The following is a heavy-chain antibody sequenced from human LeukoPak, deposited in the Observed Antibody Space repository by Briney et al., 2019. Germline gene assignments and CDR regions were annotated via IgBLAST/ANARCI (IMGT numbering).Heavy chain of an antibody. CDR2: ISAYNGNT. D-gene: IGHD3-9*01. V-gene: IGHV1-18*01. Sequence: ASVKVSCKASGYTFTSYGISWVRQAPGQGLEWMGWISAYNGNTNYAQKLQGRVTMTRNTSISTAYMELSSLRSEDTAVYYCARGPRGKLVKDYWGQGTLVTVSS. CDR1: GYTFTSYG. J-gene: IGHJ4*02. CDR3: ARGPRGKLVKDY.